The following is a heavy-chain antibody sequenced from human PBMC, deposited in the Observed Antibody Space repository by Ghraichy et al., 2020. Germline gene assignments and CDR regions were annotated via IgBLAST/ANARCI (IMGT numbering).Heavy chain of an antibody. Sequence: SETLSLTCTVSGGSISGYYWSWIRQAPGKGLEWIGYIQYAGRTTYNPSLKSRVTISVDKSRNQFSLKLTSLTPADTAVYYCSRASGTPFYDSLYPAYYLDSWGQGTLVTVSS. J-gene: IGHJ4*02. CDR1: GGSISGYY. CDR2: IQYAGRT. D-gene: IGHD3-3*01. CDR3: SRASGTPFYDSLYPAYYLDS. V-gene: IGHV4-59*01.